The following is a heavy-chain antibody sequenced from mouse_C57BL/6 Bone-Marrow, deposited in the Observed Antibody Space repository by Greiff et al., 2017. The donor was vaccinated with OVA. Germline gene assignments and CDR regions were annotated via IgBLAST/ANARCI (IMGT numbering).Heavy chain of an antibody. V-gene: IGHV1-81*01. CDR2: IYPRSGNT. Sequence: VQLQQSGAELARPGASVKLSCKASGYTFTSYGISWVKQRTGQGLEWIGEIYPRSGNTYYNEKFKGQATLTADKSSSTAYMELRSLTSEDSAVYFCARSDLYYYGSSYYWYFDVWGTGTTVTVSS. D-gene: IGHD1-1*01. CDR1: GYTFTSYG. J-gene: IGHJ1*03. CDR3: ARSDLYYYGSSYYWYFDV.